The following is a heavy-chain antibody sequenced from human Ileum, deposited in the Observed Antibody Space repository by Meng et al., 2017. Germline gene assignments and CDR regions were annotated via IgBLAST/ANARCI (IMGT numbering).Heavy chain of an antibody. D-gene: IGHD6-19*01. CDR2: TLYRCKWHD. Sequence: GHLPQSGPGLVNPSPTLSLTCASSGGSGSSDSGAWNWIKQSPSRGLEWLGRTLYRCKWHDDFAESVKSRITITTDTSKNQFALQLNSVTPEDTAVYYCARGWYSSGFHSWGQGTLVTVS. V-gene: IGHV6-1*01. CDR3: ARGWYSSGFHS. CDR1: GGSGSSDSGA. J-gene: IGHJ4*02.